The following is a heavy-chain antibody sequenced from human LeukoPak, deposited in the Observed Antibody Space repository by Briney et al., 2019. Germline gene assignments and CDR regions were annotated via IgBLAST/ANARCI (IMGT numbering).Heavy chain of an antibody. D-gene: IGHD3-10*01. CDR3: ARDSGSLDY. CDR2: MNPNSGNT. Sequence: ASVKVSCKASGYTFTSYDINWVRQAHAPGLERMGWMNPNSGNTGYAKKFQGRDTMTRNPSISTAYMELSSLRSEDTAVYYCARDSGSLDYWGQGTLVTVSS. J-gene: IGHJ4*02. V-gene: IGHV1-8*01. CDR1: GYTFTSYD.